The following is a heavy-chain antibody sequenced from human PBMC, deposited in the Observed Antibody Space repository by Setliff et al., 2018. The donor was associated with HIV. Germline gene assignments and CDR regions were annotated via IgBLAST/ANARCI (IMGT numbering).Heavy chain of an antibody. CDR1: GYKFTGYY. Sequence: ASVNVSCKASGYKFTGYYLQWVRQAPGQGLEWMAWINPNSADTRIAQKFEGRVTMTWDTSLTTAYMELSSLRSDDTALYYCGTYPPNWNYGAAAFDIWGQGTLVTVSS. V-gene: IGHV1-2*02. CDR2: INPNSADT. CDR3: GTYPPNWNYGAAAFDI. D-gene: IGHD1-7*01. J-gene: IGHJ3*02.